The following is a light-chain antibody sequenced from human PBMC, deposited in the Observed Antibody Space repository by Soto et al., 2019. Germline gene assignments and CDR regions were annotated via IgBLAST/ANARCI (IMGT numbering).Light chain of an antibody. CDR3: QQYNNWPGT. J-gene: IGKJ1*01. CDR1: QSFSSN. CDR2: GAS. V-gene: IGKV3-15*01. Sequence: EIVMTQSPATLSLSPCKRATLSCRASQSFSSNLAWYQQKPGQAPRLLIYGASTRATGIPARFSGSGSGTEFTLTISSLQSEDFAVYYCQQYNNWPGTFGQGTKVDI.